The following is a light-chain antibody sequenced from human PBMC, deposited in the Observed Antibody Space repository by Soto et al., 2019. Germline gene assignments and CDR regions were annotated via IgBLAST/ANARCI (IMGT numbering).Light chain of an antibody. V-gene: IGLV2-14*01. CDR2: EVS. Sequence: QSAQTQPASVSGSPGQSITISCTGTSSDVGGYDYVSWYQLHPGKAPKLMIFEVSNRPSGVSYRFSGSKSGNTASLTISGLQAEDEADYFCSSYSISTAYLFGTGTKV. CDR1: SSDVGGYDY. J-gene: IGLJ1*01. CDR3: SSYSISTAYL.